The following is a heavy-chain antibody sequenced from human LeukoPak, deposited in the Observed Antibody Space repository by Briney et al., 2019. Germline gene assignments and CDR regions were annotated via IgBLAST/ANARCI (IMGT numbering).Heavy chain of an antibody. CDR1: GGTFSNYA. J-gene: IGHJ6*03. CDR3: ARASSNLDSSYLVEYSLYMDV. Sequence: SVKVSCKTSGGTFSNYAINWVRQAPGEGLEWMGGIIPLFVTATYGQKFQGRVSITADDSSSTAYMDLRSLRFEDTAVYYCARASSNLDSSYLVEYSLYMDVWGKGTTVTVSS. D-gene: IGHD4-11*01. V-gene: IGHV1-69*01. CDR2: IIPLFVTA.